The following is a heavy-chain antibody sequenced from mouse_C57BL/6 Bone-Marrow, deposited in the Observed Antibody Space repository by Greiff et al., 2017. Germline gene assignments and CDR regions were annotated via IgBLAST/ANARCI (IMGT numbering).Heavy chain of an antibody. CDR2: IWRGGST. CDR1: GFSLTSYG. V-gene: IGHV2-5*01. Sequence: QVQLKQSGPGLVQPSQSLSITCTVSGFSLTSYGVHWVRQSPGKGLEWLGVIWRGGSTDYNAAFMSRLSITKDNSNSQVFFKMNSLQADDTAIYYCAKNRYYGSSLHWYFDVWGTGTTVTVSS. CDR3: AKNRYYGSSLHWYFDV. D-gene: IGHD1-1*01. J-gene: IGHJ1*03.